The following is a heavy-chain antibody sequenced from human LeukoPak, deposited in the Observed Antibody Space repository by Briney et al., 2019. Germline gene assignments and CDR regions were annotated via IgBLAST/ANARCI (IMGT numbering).Heavy chain of an antibody. D-gene: IGHD5-24*01. Sequence: GESLKISCKGSGYSFPTYWIGWVRQMPGKGLEWMGFIYPGDSDTRYSPSFQGQVTISADKYISSAYLQWSSLKASDTAMYYCAKVVELATLTGDSYTYSYHMDVWGKGTAVTVSS. V-gene: IGHV5-51*01. CDR2: IYPGDSDT. CDR3: AKVVELATLTGDSYTYSYHMDV. J-gene: IGHJ6*03. CDR1: GYSFPTYW.